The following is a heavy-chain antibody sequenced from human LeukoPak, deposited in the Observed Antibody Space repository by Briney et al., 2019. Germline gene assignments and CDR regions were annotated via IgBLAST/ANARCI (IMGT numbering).Heavy chain of an antibody. J-gene: IGHJ4*02. CDR2: INGFSSAI. V-gene: IGHV3-48*01. CDR1: GFTFSDYS. CDR3: AKDGAGSYHFDY. D-gene: IGHD1-26*01. Sequence: GGSLRLSCAASGFTFSDYSMNWVRQAPGKGPEWISYINGFSSAIYYADSVRGRFTISRDNSKNTLYLQMNSLRAEDTAVYYCAKDGAGSYHFDYWGQGTLVTVSS.